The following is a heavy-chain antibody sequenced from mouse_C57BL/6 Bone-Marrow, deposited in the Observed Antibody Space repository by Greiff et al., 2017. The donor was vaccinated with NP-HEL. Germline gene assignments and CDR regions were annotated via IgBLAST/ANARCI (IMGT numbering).Heavy chain of an antibody. V-gene: IGHV1-15*01. J-gene: IGHJ3*01. CDR3: TSPVFAY. CDR1: GYTFTDYE. Sequence: VQLVESGAELVRPGASVTLSCKASGYTFTDYEMHWVKQTPVHGLEWIGAIDPETGGTAYNQKFKGKAILTADKSSSTAYMELRSLTSEDSAVYYCTSPVFAYWGQGTLVTVSA. CDR2: IDPETGGT.